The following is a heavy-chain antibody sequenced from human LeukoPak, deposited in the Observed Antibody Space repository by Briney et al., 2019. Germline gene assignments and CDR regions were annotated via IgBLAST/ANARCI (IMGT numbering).Heavy chain of an antibody. D-gene: IGHD5-12*01. Sequence: ASVKVSCKASGYTFTSYDINWVRQATGQRLEWMGWMNPNSGNTGYAQKFQGRVTITRDTSIDTAYMQLSRLRSDDTAVYYCAKDRYGDYEAPFHYYMDAWGRGTTVTVSS. V-gene: IGHV1-8*03. J-gene: IGHJ6*03. CDR3: AKDRYGDYEAPFHYYMDA. CDR1: GYTFTSYD. CDR2: MNPNSGNT.